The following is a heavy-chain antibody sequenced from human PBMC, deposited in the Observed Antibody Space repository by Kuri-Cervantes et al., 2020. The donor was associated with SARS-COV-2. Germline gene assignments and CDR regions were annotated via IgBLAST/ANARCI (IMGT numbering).Heavy chain of an antibody. CDR2: INSDGSST. CDR3: ARSIVGATTPGY. D-gene: IGHD1-26*01. Sequence: GGSLRLSCAASGFTFSSYWMHWVRQAPGKGLVWVSRINSDGSSTSYADPVKGRFTISRDNAKNTLYLQMNSLRAEDTAVYYCARSIVGATTPGYWGQGTLVTVSS. J-gene: IGHJ4*02. V-gene: IGHV3-74*01. CDR1: GFTFSSYW.